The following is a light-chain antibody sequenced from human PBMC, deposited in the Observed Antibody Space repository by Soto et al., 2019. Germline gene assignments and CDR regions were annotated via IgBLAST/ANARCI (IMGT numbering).Light chain of an antibody. CDR3: HQSYSDPWT. J-gene: IGKJ1*01. CDR1: QSISIY. V-gene: IGKV1-39*01. Sequence: DIHMTQSPSSLSASVGDRVSITCRASQSISIYLNWYQQKPGEAPKLLIYAASSLQGGVPSRFSGRGSGTDFTLTISSLQPEDFATYFCHQSYSDPWTFGQGTKVDIK. CDR2: AAS.